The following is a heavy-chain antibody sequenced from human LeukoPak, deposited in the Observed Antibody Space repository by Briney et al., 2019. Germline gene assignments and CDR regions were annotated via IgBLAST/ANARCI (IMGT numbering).Heavy chain of an antibody. CDR3: ATRLTSGWNGFDD. CDR2: ISSSSSTI. V-gene: IGHV3-48*01. Sequence: GGSVRLSCAASGVTFSSYSMNWVRQAPGKGLEWVSYISSSSSTIYYADSVKGRFTISRDNAKNSLYLQMSSLRAEDTAVYYCATRLTSGWNGFDDWGQGTLVTVSS. CDR1: GVTFSSYS. J-gene: IGHJ4*02. D-gene: IGHD6-19*01.